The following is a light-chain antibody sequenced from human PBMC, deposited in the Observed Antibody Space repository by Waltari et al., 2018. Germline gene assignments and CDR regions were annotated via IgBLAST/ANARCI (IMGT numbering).Light chain of an antibody. V-gene: IGKV1-33*01. CDR1: HDISNS. Sequence: DIQMTQFPSSLSASVGDRVTITCQASHDISNSLNWYQQKPGKAPKLLIYDVSHLAIGVPSRFSGSGSGTDLTFTISSLQPEDVATYYCQQYNDLPWTFGQGTKVEIK. J-gene: IGKJ1*01. CDR2: DVS. CDR3: QQYNDLPWT.